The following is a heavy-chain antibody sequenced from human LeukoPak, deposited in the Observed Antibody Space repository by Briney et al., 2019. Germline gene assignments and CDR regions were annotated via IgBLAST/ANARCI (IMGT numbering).Heavy chain of an antibody. J-gene: IGHJ6*02. CDR3: ARVVNPYYYGMDV. D-gene: IGHD3-22*01. CDR1: GFTFSSYG. V-gene: IGHV3-33*01. CDR2: IWYDGSNK. Sequence: GGSLRLSCAASGFTFSSYGMHWVRQAPGKGLEWVAVIWYDGSNKYYADSVKGRFTISRDNSKNTLYLQMNSLRAEDTAVYYCARVVNPYYYGMDVWGQGTTVTVSS.